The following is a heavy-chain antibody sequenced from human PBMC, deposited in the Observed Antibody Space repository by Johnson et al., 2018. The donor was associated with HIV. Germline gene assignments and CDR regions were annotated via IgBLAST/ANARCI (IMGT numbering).Heavy chain of an antibody. CDR1: GFTFNDYY. D-gene: IGHD3-22*01. V-gene: IGHV3-11*04. J-gene: IGHJ3*02. CDR3: AGHSSGYHWGSDAFDI. Sequence: QVQLVESGGGLVKPGGSLRLSCAASGFTSGFTFNDYYMGWIRQAPGQGLEWVSIISSSGRPIYYVDSVKGRFTISRDNAKNSLYLQMNSLRAEDTAVYYCAGHSSGYHWGSDAFDIWGQGTMVTVSS. CDR2: ISSSGRPI.